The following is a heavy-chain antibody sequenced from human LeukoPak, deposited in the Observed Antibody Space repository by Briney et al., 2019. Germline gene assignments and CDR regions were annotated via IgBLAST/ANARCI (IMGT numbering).Heavy chain of an antibody. J-gene: IGHJ5*02. CDR1: GGTFSSYA. CDR3: ARADYGDYGRWFDP. Sequence: SVKVSCKASGGTFSSYAISWVRQAPGQGLEWMGGIIPIFGTANYAQKFQGRVTITADKSTSTAYMELSSLRSEDTAVYYCARADYGDYGRWFDPWGQGTLVTVSS. CDR2: IIPIFGTA. D-gene: IGHD4-17*01. V-gene: IGHV1-69*06.